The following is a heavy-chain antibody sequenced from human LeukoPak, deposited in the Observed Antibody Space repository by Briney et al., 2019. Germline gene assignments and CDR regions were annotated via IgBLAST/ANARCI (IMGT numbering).Heavy chain of an antibody. CDR2: IYYSGST. CDR1: GDSISNYY. D-gene: IGHD1-26*01. CDR3: ARLTSGSQTYYFDY. V-gene: IGHV4-59*05. J-gene: IGHJ4*02. Sequence: PSETLSLTCTVSGDSISNYYWSWIRQPPGKGLEWIGSIYYSGSTYYNPSLKSRVTISVDTSKNQFSLKLSSVTAADTAVYYCARLTSGSQTYYFDYWGQGTLVTVSS.